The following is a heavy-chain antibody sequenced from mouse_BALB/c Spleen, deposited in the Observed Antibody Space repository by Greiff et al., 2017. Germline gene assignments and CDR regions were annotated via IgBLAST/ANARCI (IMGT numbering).Heavy chain of an antibody. CDR2: IDPANGNT. Sequence: EVQLQQSGAELVKPGASVKLSCTASGFNIKDTYMHWVKQRPEQGLEWIGRIDPANGNTKYDPKFQGKATITEDTSSNTAYLQLSSLTSEDTAVYYCARIYYDYDEYFDVWGAGTTVTVSS. J-gene: IGHJ1*01. CDR1: GFNIKDTY. D-gene: IGHD2-4*01. V-gene: IGHV14-3*02. CDR3: ARIYYDYDEYFDV.